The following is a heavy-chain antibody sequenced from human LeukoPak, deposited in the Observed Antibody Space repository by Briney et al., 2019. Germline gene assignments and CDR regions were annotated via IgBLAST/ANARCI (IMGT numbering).Heavy chain of an antibody. Sequence: GGSLRLSCAASGFTFSSYWMSWVRQAPGKGLEWVANIKQDGSEKYYVDSVKGRFTISRDNAKNSLYLQMNSLRAEDTAVYYCARKNVLRFLEWLPNYYYYYMDVWGKGTTVTVSS. D-gene: IGHD3-3*01. CDR3: ARKNVLRFLEWLPNYYYYYMDV. V-gene: IGHV3-7*01. CDR2: IKQDGSEK. J-gene: IGHJ6*03. CDR1: GFTFSSYW.